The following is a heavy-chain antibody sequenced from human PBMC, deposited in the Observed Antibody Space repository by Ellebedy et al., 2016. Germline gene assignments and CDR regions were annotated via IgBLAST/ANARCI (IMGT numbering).Heavy chain of an antibody. D-gene: IGHD4-17*01. Sequence: ASVKVSCKASGGTFSSYAISWVRQAPGQGLEWMGRIIPILGIANYAQKFQGRVTITADKSTSTAYMELSSLRSDDTAVYYCARDPATVTTNHHLGSDYWGQGTLVTVSS. CDR2: IIPILGIA. CDR1: GGTFSSYA. J-gene: IGHJ4*02. V-gene: IGHV1-69*04. CDR3: ARDPATVTTNHHLGSDY.